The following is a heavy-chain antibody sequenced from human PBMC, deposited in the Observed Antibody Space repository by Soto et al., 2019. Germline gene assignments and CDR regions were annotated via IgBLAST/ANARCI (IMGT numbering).Heavy chain of an antibody. CDR2: ISGSGHAT. V-gene: IGHV3-23*01. Sequence: EVKMLESGGGLVPPGASARLSCITSGFIFDNYAMSWVRQSPGRGLEWVAAISGSGHATYYTQSVQGRFIISRDKSNKTVFLQMHNLRAEDTAVYYCAKGRYFDSSGGCANYWGRGTLVTVSS. CDR3: AKGRYFDSSGGCANY. J-gene: IGHJ4*02. CDR1: GFIFDNYA. D-gene: IGHD3-22*01.